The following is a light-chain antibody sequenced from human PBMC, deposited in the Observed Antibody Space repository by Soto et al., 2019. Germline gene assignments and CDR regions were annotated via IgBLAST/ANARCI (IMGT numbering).Light chain of an antibody. CDR3: TSYSSSSTLYV. Sequence: QSALTQPASGSGSPGQSIAISCTGTSSDVGAYNYVSWFQQHPGKAPKLMIYDVSNRPSGVSNRFSGSKSGNTASLTISGLQAEDEADYYCTSYSSSSTLYVFGTGTKVTVL. CDR1: SSDVGAYNY. J-gene: IGLJ1*01. CDR2: DVS. V-gene: IGLV2-14*01.